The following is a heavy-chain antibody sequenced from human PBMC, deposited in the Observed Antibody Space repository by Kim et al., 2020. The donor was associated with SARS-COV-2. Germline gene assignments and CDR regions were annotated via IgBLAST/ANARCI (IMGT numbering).Heavy chain of an antibody. CDR1: GFTFSSYW. Sequence: GGSLRLSCAASGFTFSSYWMSWVRQAPGKGLEWVANIKQDGSEKYYVDSVKGRFTISRDNAKNSLYLQMNSLRAEDTAVYYCARDRVLLWFGELFSGMDVWGQGTTVTVSS. CDR3: ARDRVLLWFGELFSGMDV. V-gene: IGHV3-7*03. CDR2: IKQDGSEK. J-gene: IGHJ6*02. D-gene: IGHD3-10*01.